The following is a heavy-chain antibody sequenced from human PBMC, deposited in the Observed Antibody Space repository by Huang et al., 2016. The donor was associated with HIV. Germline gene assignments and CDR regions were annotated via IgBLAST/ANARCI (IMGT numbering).Heavy chain of an antibody. D-gene: IGHD3-3*01. V-gene: IGHV4-34*02. Sequence: QIQLEQWGAGQLKPSETLSLTCAGSGGCFSQYYWTWRRQTPGKGLEWIGEIRACVAATYNPSVSNRVAMCLVSSRSQFSLIMKSVIAADSGVYYCARGHYNFGSGSSTSWYFDLWGRGILVTVAS. CDR2: IRACVAA. CDR3: ARGHYNFGSGSSTSWYFDL. CDR1: GGCFSQYY. J-gene: IGHJ2*01.